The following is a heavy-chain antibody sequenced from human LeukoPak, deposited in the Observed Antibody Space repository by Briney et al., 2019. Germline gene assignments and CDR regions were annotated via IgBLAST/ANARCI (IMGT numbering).Heavy chain of an antibody. CDR2: IYYSGST. J-gene: IGHJ4*02. CDR1: GGSVSSGSYY. CDR3: ARDVYDSSGYLFDY. D-gene: IGHD3-22*01. Sequence: SQTLSLTCTVSGGSVSSGSYYWSWIRQPPGKGLEWIGYIYYSGSTNYNPSLKSRVTISVDTSKNQFSLKLSSVTAADTAVYYCARDVYDSSGYLFDYWGQGTLVTVSS. V-gene: IGHV4-61*01.